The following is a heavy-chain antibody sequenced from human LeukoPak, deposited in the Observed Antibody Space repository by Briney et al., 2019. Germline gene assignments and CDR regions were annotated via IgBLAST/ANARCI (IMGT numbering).Heavy chain of an antibody. CDR3: ARVPYSSAWYFDY. CDR2: IWYDGSNE. V-gene: IGHV3-33*01. CDR1: GFTFSNYG. D-gene: IGHD6-19*01. Sequence: GGSLRLSCAASGFTFSNYGMHWVRQAPGKELEWVAVIWYDGSNENYADSVKGRFIISRDNSKNILYLEMNSLRAEDTAVYYCARVPYSSAWYFDYWGQGTLVTVSS. J-gene: IGHJ4*02.